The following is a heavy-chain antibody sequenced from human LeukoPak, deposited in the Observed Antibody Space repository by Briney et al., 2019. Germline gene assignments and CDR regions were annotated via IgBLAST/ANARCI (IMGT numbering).Heavy chain of an antibody. V-gene: IGHV1-2*02. D-gene: IGHD6-25*01. CDR2: INPNSGGT. Sequence: ASVKVSCKASGYTFTGYYMHWVRQAPGQGLEWMGWINPNSGGTNYAQKFQGRVTMTRDTSISTAYMELSRLRSDDTAVYYCARGTHSIAAVPRGWFDPWGQGTLVTVSS. CDR1: GYTFTGYY. J-gene: IGHJ5*02. CDR3: ARGTHSIAAVPRGWFDP.